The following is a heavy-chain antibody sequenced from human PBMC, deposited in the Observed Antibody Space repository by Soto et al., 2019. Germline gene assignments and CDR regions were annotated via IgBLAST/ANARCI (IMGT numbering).Heavy chain of an antibody. Sequence: PGGSLRLSCAASGFTFSSYSMNWVRQAPGKGLEWVSSISSSSSYIYYADSVKGRFTISRDNAKNSLYLQMNSLRAEDTAVYYCARVGSVNGIWDYWGQGTLVTVSS. CDR2: ISSSSSYI. J-gene: IGHJ4*02. CDR3: ARVGSVNGIWDY. CDR1: GFTFSSYS. V-gene: IGHV3-21*01. D-gene: IGHD1-26*01.